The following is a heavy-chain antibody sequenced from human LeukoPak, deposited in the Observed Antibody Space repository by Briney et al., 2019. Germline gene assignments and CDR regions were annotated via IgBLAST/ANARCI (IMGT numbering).Heavy chain of an antibody. V-gene: IGHV1-8*01. J-gene: IGHJ1*01. CDR2: MNPNSGNT. CDR3: ARRVGSGWPVQH. CDR1: GYTFSSYD. Sequence: ASVKVSCKASGYTFSSYDINWVRQATGQGLEWVGWMNPNSGNTGYAQKFQGRLNMTTNTSITTAYMEPSSLRSEDTAVYYCARRVGSGWPVQHWGQGTLVTVSS. D-gene: IGHD6-19*01.